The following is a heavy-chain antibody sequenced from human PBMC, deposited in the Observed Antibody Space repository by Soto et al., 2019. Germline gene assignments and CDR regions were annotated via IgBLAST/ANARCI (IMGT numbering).Heavy chain of an antibody. CDR1: GYTFTVYY. D-gene: IGHD6-13*01. V-gene: IGHV1-2*02. Sequence: ASVKVSCKASGYTFTVYYMHGVLQSPGQGLEWMGWINPNSGGTNYAQKFQGRVTMTRDTSISTAYMELSRLRSDDTAVYHCARDLRYSSSCPEYWGQGTLVTVSS. CDR2: INPNSGGT. CDR3: ARDLRYSSSCPEY. J-gene: IGHJ4*02.